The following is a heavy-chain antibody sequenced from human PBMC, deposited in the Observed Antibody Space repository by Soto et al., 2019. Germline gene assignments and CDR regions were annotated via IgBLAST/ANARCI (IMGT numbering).Heavy chain of an antibody. CDR1: CGSITRGGYY. J-gene: IGHJ5*02. CDR3: AREPAP. Sequence: QVQLQESGPGLVKPSETLSLTCTVSCGSITRGGYYWSWIRQHPGKGLEWIGYIYNSWTTYYNPSLKRRVTISVDTSKTQFSLKLTSVTAADTAVYYCAREPAPWGQGTLVTVSS. CDR2: IYNSWTT. V-gene: IGHV4-31*03.